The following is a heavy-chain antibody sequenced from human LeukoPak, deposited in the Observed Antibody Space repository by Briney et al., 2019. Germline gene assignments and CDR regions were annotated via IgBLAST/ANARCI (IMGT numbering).Heavy chain of an antibody. CDR1: GYTLTELS. J-gene: IGHJ4*02. V-gene: IGHV1-24*01. CDR3: ARDRAYYYESSGPLDY. D-gene: IGHD3-22*01. CDR2: FDPEDGET. Sequence: ASVKVSCKVSGYTLTELSMHWVRQAPGKGLEWMGGFDPEDGETIYAQKFQGRVTITADKSTSTAYMELSSLRSEDTAVYYCARDRAYYYESSGPLDYWGQGTLVTVSS.